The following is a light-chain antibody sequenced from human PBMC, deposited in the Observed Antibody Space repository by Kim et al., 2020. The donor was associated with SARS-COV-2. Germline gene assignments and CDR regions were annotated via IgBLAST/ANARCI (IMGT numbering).Light chain of an antibody. J-gene: IGLJ2*01. CDR3: QTWGTGIVV. CDR2: LNSDGSH. Sequence: ASVKLTCTLSSGHSRYAIAWHQQQPEKGPRYLMKLNSDGSHSKGDGIPDRFSGSSSGAERYLTISSLQSEDEADYYCQTWGTGIVVFGGGTQLTVL. V-gene: IGLV4-69*01. CDR1: SGHSRYA.